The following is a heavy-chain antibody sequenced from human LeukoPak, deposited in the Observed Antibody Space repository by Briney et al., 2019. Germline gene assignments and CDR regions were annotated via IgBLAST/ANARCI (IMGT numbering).Heavy chain of an antibody. J-gene: IGHJ6*02. V-gene: IGHV1-2*02. CDR2: INPNSGGT. D-gene: IGHD3-9*01. Sequence: ASVKVSFKASGYTFTGYYMHWVRQAPGQGLEWMGWINPNSGGTNYPQKFQGRVTMTRNTSISTAYMELSRLRSDDTAVYYCARGSWLFPYYYGMDVWGQGTTVTVSS. CDR1: GYTFTGYY. CDR3: ARGSWLFPYYYGMDV.